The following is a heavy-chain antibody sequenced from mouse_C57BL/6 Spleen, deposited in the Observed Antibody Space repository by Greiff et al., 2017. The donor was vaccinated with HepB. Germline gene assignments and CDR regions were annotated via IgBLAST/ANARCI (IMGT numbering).Heavy chain of an antibody. CDR1: GYTFTDYE. D-gene: IGHD1-1*01. J-gene: IGHJ1*03. CDR3: TRGLITTVVVDWYFDV. V-gene: IGHV1-15*01. Sequence: QVQLQQSGAELVRPGASVTLSCKASGYTFTDYEMHWVKQTPVHGLEWIGAIDPETGGTAYNQKFKGKAILTADKSSSTAYMELRSLTSEDSAVYYGTRGLITTVVVDWYFDVWGTGTTVTVSS. CDR2: IDPETGGT.